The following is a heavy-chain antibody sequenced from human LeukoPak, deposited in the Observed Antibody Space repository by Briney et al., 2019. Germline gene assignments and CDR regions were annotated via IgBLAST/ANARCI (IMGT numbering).Heavy chain of an antibody. J-gene: IGHJ6*02. CDR3: ARELITGGYYYGMDV. D-gene: IGHD3-16*01. CDR1: GFTFSSYA. CDR2: ISYDGSNK. Sequence: GGSLRLSCAASGFTFSSYAMHWVRQAPGKGLEWVAVISYDGSNKYYAGSVKGRFTISRDNSKNTLYLQMNSLRAEDTAVYYCARELITGGYYYGMDVWGQGTTVTVSS. V-gene: IGHV3-30*04.